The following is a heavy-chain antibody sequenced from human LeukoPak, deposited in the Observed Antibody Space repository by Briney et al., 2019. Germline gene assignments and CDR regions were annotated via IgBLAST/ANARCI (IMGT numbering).Heavy chain of an antibody. J-gene: IGHJ4*02. CDR2: IYNSGST. D-gene: IGHD4/OR15-4a*01. Sequence: SETVSLTCSVSGDSISSATYYYWGWLRQPPGKGLEWVGSIYNSGSTYYNPSLKSRLTISVDTSQNQFSLKLTFVTAADTAVYYCVRQAADAGAVPYFGYWGQGTLVTVSS. CDR3: VRQAADAGAVPYFGY. CDR1: GDSISSATYYY. V-gene: IGHV4-39*01.